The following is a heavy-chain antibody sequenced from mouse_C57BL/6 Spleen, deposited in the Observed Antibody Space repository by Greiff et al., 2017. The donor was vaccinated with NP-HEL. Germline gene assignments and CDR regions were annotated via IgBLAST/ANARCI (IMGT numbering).Heavy chain of an antibody. Sequence: VQLQQPGAELVRPGSSVKLSCKASGYTFTSYWMDWVKQRPGQGLEWIGNIYPSDSETHYNQQFKDKATLTVDKSSSTAYMQLSSLTSEDSAVYYCARELYDYHYAMDYWGQGTSVTVSS. CDR3: ARELYDYHYAMDY. J-gene: IGHJ4*01. CDR1: GYTFTSYW. V-gene: IGHV1-61*01. D-gene: IGHD2-4*01. CDR2: IYPSDSET.